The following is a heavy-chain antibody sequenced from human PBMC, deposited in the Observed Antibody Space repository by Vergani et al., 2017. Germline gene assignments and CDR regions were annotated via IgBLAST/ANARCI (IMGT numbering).Heavy chain of an antibody. J-gene: IGHJ4*02. CDR2: INHSGST. CDR1: GGSFSGYY. V-gene: IGHV4-34*01. CDR3: ARGRMRWASDY. Sequence: QVQLQQWGAGLLKPSETLSLTCAVYGGSFSGYYWSWIRQPPGKGLEWIGEINHSGSTNYNPSLKSRVTISVDTSRNQFSLKLSSVTAAETAVYYCARGRMRWASDYWGQGTLVTVSS. D-gene: IGHD4-23*01.